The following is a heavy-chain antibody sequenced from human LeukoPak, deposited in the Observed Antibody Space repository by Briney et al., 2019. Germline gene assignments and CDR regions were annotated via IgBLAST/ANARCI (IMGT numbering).Heavy chain of an antibody. V-gene: IGHV4-59*01. J-gene: IGHJ4*02. CDR3: ARVLKYYGSGSYLDY. CDR2: IYYSGST. CDR1: GGSISSYY. D-gene: IGHD3-10*01. Sequence: PSETQSLTCTVSGGSISSYYWSWIRQPPGKGLEWIGYIYYSGSTNYNPSLKSRVTISVDTSKNQFSLKLSSVTAADTAVYYCARVLKYYGSGSYLDYWGQGTLVTVSS.